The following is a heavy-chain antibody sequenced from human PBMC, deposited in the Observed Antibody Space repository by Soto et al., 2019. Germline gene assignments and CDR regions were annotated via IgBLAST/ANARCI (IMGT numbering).Heavy chain of an antibody. Sequence: PGGSLRLSCAASGFTFSSYAMSWVRQAPGKGLEWVSAISGSGGSTYYADSVKGRFTISRDNSKNTLYLQMNSLRAEDTAVYYCAKDPAPRAAAGSYYFDYWGEGTLVTVSS. CDR3: AKDPAPRAAAGSYYFDY. J-gene: IGHJ4*02. CDR1: GFTFSSYA. CDR2: ISGSGGST. V-gene: IGHV3-23*01. D-gene: IGHD6-13*01.